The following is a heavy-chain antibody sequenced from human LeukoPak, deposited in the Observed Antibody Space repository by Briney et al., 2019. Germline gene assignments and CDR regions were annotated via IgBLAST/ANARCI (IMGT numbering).Heavy chain of an antibody. CDR2: IKQDGSEK. D-gene: IGHD2-15*01. V-gene: IGHV3-7*01. J-gene: IGHJ4*02. CDR1: GFTFSSYW. Sequence: GGSLRLSCAASGFTFSSYWMSWVRQAPGKGLEWVANIKQDGSEKYYVDSVKGRFTISRDNAKNSLYLQMNSLRAEDTAVYYCARDQAPYCSGGSCYFNHPYYFDYWGQGTLVTVSS. CDR3: ARDQAPYCSGGSCYFNHPYYFDY.